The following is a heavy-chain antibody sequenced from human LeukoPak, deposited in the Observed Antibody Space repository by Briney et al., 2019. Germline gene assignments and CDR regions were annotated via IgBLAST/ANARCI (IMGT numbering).Heavy chain of an antibody. CDR3: ARHESAATN. CDR1: GGSISSSSYY. J-gene: IGHJ4*02. Sequence: SETLSLTCTVSGGSISSSSYYWGWIRQPPGKGLEWIGSIYYSGSTYYNPPLKSRVTISVDTSKNQFSLKLSSVTAADTAVYYCARHESAATNWGQGTLVTVSS. D-gene: IGHD6-13*01. CDR2: IYYSGST. V-gene: IGHV4-39*01.